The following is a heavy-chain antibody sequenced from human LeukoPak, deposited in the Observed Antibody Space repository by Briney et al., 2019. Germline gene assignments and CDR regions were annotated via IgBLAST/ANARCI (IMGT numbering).Heavy chain of an antibody. V-gene: IGHV3-9*01. D-gene: IGHD3-22*01. CDR3: AKTHYYDSSGYYFDY. CDR1: GFTFDDYA. Sequence: LGRSLRLSCAASGFTFDDYAMHWVRQAPGKGLEWVSGISWNSGSIGYADSVKGRFTISRDNAKNSLYLQMNSLRAEDTALYYCAKTHYYDSSGYYFDYWGQGTLVTVSS. J-gene: IGHJ4*02. CDR2: ISWNSGSI.